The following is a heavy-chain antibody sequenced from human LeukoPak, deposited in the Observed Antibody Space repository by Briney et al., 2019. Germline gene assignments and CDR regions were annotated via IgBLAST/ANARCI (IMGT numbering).Heavy chain of an antibody. Sequence: GGSLRLSCAGSGFTFSTYGISWVRQAPGKGLEWILGIGPSGAATYYADSVKGRFTISRDNSKNTVYVQMNSLRAEDTAVYYCARAEKLWFGELAFDIWGQGTMVTVSS. CDR2: IGPSGAAT. CDR1: GFTFSTYG. J-gene: IGHJ3*02. CDR3: ARAEKLWFGELAFDI. D-gene: IGHD3-10*01. V-gene: IGHV3-23*01.